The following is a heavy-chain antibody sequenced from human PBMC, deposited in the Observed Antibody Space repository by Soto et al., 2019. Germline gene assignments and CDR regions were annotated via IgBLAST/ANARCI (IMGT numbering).Heavy chain of an antibody. CDR2: TFPFFATS. J-gene: IGHJ6*02. CDR3: ARVGAVAATDPYSYAMDV. Sequence: QVQLVQSGAEVKKPESSVKVSCKASGGTFSNYAFSWVRQAPGQGLEWMGGTFPFFATSTYAQKFQGRVTITADDSTRTVYMQLTSLTSDYTAVYYCARVGAVAATDPYSYAMDVWCQGTTVTVSS. CDR1: GGTFSNYA. V-gene: IGHV1-69*12. D-gene: IGHD6-19*01.